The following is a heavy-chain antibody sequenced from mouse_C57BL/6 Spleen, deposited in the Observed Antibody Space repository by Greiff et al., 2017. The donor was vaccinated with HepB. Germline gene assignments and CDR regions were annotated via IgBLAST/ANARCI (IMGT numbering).Heavy chain of an antibody. D-gene: IGHD2-3*01. J-gene: IGHJ4*01. CDR1: GFSFNTYA. CDR3: VRHGWRRDAMDY. V-gene: IGHV10-1*01. Sequence: EVKVVESGGGLVQPKGSLKLSCAASGFSFNTYAMNWVRQAPGKGLEWVARIRSKSNNYATYYADSVKDRFTISRDDSESMLYLQMNNLKTEDTAMYYCVRHGWRRDAMDYWGQGTSVTVSS. CDR2: IRSKSNNYAT.